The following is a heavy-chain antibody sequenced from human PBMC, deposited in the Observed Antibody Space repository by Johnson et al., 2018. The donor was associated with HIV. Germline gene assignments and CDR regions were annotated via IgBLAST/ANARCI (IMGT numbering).Heavy chain of an antibody. J-gene: IGHJ3*02. D-gene: IGHD2-2*01. CDR2: IRYDGSNT. CDR1: GFTFSSYG. Sequence: VQLVESGGGVVQPGGSLRLSCAASGFTFSSYGMHWVRQAPGKGLEWVAFIRYDGSNTYDADSVRGRFTISRDNSKNTLYLQMNSLRVEDTAVYYCAKIPSQLGSAFDIWGQGTMVTVSS. CDR3: AKIPSQLGSAFDI. V-gene: IGHV3-30*02.